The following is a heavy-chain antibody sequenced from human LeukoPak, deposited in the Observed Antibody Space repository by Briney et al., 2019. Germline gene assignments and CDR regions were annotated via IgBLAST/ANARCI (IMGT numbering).Heavy chain of an antibody. J-gene: IGHJ3*02. CDR2: INPSGGST. V-gene: IGHV1-46*01. CDR1: GYTFSSHV. Sequence: ASVKVSCKASGYTFSSHVISWVRQPPAKGPEGMGIINPSGGSTSYAQKFHGSVTMTRDTSTSTVYMELSSLGSEDTAVYYCARDQRATALDIWGQGTMVTVSS. CDR3: ARDQRATALDI.